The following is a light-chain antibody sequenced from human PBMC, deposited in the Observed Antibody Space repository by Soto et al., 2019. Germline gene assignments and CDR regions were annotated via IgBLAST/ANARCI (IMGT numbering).Light chain of an antibody. CDR2: KDN. CDR1: VLAKKY. J-gene: IGLJ2*01. CDR3: YSAADNTLGI. Sequence: SSELTQPSSVSVSPGQTARITCSGDVLAKKYARWFQQKPGQAPVVVIYKDNERPSGIPERFSGSSSGTTVTLTISDVHVDDEADYYCYSAADNTLGIFGGGTKLTVL. V-gene: IGLV3-27*01.